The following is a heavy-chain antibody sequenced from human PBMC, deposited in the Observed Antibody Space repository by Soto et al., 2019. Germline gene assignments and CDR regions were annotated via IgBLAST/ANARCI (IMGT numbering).Heavy chain of an antibody. CDR3: ARLRIATNNYKWFDP. D-gene: IGHD2-21*01. Sequence: SETLSLTCSVSGAALNSGNYYWSWIRQVPGKGLEWIGHIYVTGAVDYNPSLRDRITISQDTSERQFSLNLRLVTAADTAVYYCARLRIATNNYKWFDPWGQDTLVTVSS. CDR2: IYVTGAV. CDR1: GAALNSGNYY. V-gene: IGHV4-31*03. J-gene: IGHJ5*02.